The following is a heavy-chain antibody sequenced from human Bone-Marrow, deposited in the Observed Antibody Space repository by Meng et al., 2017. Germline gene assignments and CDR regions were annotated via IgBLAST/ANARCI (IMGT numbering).Heavy chain of an antibody. J-gene: IGHJ3*02. CDR1: GFTFGDYA. CDR3: ATPKPYGDYVGAFDI. Sequence: GESLKISCIASGFTFGDYAMSWVRQAPGKGLEWVSAISGSGGSTYYADSVKGRFTISRDNSKNTLYLQMNSLRAEDTAVYYCATPKPYGDYVGAFDIWGQGTMVTVSS. V-gene: IGHV3-23*01. CDR2: ISGSGGST. D-gene: IGHD4-17*01.